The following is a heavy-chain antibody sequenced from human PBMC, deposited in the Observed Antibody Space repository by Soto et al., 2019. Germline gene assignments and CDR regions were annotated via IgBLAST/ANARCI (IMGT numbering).Heavy chain of an antibody. Sequence: EVQVMESGGGFVQPGGSLRLSCVTSGFTFNSYWMSWVRQTPGQGLECVARINHDGSDKNYVDSVKGRFTISRANAKNSLSLQMYCLRADDTAVYYCTTLSWEASDWHWGLGALVTVSS. CDR1: GFTFNSYW. J-gene: IGHJ4*02. CDR2: INHDGSDK. CDR3: TTLSWEASDWH. D-gene: IGHD6-19*01. V-gene: IGHV3-7*03.